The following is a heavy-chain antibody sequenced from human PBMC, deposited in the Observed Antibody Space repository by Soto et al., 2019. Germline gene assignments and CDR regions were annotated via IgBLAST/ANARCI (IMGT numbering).Heavy chain of an antibody. V-gene: IGHV4-39*07. CDR3: ARYKSNYYYGMDV. D-gene: IGHD1-20*01. Sequence: SETLSLTCTVSGDSISSNSHYWGWIRQPPGKGLESIANIYYDGNTYYNPSLKSRVTISLDTSKNQFSLKLSSVTAEDTAVYYCARYKSNYYYGMDVWGQGTTVT. CDR2: IYYDGNT. CDR1: GDSISSNSHY. J-gene: IGHJ6*02.